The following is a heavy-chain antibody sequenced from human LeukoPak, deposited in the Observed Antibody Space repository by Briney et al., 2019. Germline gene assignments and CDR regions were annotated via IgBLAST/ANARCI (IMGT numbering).Heavy chain of an antibody. D-gene: IGHD4-11*01. J-gene: IGHJ4*02. CDR3: AKVKGVYSNIDY. CDR2: ISGSGGGT. V-gene: IGHV3-23*01. CDR1: GFTFSSYA. Sequence: PGGSLRLSCAVSGFTFSSYAMSWVRQAPGKGLEWVSAISGSGGGTYYADSVKGRFTISRDNSKNTLYLQMNSLRAEDTAVYYCAKVKGVYSNIDYWGQGTLVTVSS.